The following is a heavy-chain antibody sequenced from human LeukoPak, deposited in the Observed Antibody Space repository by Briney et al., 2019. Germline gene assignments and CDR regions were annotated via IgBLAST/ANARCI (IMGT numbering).Heavy chain of an antibody. CDR3: AAGLYGDFSY. V-gene: IGHV3-21*01. Sequence: GGSLRLSCAASGLTFSSYSMNWVRQAPGKGLEWVSSISSSSSYIYYADSVKGRFTISRDNAKNSLYLQMNSLRAEDTAVYYCAAGLYGDFSYWGQGTLVTVSS. CDR2: ISSSSSYI. CDR1: GLTFSSYS. J-gene: IGHJ4*02. D-gene: IGHD4-17*01.